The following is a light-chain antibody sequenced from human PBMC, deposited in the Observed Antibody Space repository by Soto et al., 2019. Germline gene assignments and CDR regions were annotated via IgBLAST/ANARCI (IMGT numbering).Light chain of an antibody. V-gene: IGKV1-5*01. J-gene: IGKJ1*01. CDR1: QSISSW. CDR3: QQYNSYPWT. CDR2: DAS. Sequence: DIQLTQSTSFLSASVGDRVTITCRASQSISSWLAWYQQKPGKAPKLLIYDASSLESGVPSRFSGSGSGTEFTLTISSLQPDDFATYYCQQYNSYPWTFGQGTKVDIK.